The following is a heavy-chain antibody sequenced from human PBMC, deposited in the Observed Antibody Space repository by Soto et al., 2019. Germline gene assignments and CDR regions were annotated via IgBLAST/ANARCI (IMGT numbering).Heavy chain of an antibody. J-gene: IGHJ6*02. CDR2: ISYDGSNK. D-gene: IGHD6-6*01. CDR1: GFTFSSYA. Sequence: QVQLVESGGGVVQPGRSLRLSCAASGFTFSSYAMHWVRQAPGKGLEWVAVISYDGSNKYYADSVKGRFTISRDNSKNTLYLQMNSLRAEDTAVYYCARDGGGSIAARLGYYYYYGMDVWGQGTTVTVSS. V-gene: IGHV3-30-3*01. CDR3: ARDGGGSIAARLGYYYYYGMDV.